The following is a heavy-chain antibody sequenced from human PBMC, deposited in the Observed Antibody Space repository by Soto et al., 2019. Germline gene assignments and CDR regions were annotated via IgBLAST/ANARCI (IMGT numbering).Heavy chain of an antibody. J-gene: IGHJ3*02. CDR3: ARVSRSWTDAFDS. CDR1: GGSISSYY. CDR2: IYYSGST. Sequence: SETLSLTCTVSGGSISSYYWSWIRQPPGKGLEWIGYIYYSGSTNYNPSLKSRVTISVDTSKNQFSLKLSSVTAADTAVYYCARVSRSWTDAFDSWGQGTMVTVAS. D-gene: IGHD6-13*01. V-gene: IGHV4-59*01.